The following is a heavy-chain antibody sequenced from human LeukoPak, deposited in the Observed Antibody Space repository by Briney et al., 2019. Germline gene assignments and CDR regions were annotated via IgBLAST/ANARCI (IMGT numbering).Heavy chain of an antibody. J-gene: IGHJ5*02. CDR2: ISSSSSYK. D-gene: IGHD1-14*01. Sequence: NPGGSLRLSCAASGFTFSSYSMNWVRQAPGKGLEWVSSISSSSSYKYYADSVKGRFTISRDNAKNSLYLQMNSLRAEDTAVYYCARDPVSADPWGQGTLVTVSS. V-gene: IGHV3-21*01. CDR3: ARDPVSADP. CDR1: GFTFSSYS.